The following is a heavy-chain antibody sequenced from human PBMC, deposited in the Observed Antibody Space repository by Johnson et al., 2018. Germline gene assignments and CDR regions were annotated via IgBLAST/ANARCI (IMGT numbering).Heavy chain of an antibody. V-gene: IGHV3-23*04. Sequence: VQLVQSGGGLVQPGGSLRLSCAASGFPFSGYAMSWVRQAPGKGLGWVSSISISGGSTYSADSVKGRFTISRDNSKNTLYLQMNSLRAGDTAVYYCARGDYGDHYYYYYGMDLWGQGTTVTVSS. D-gene: IGHD4-17*01. J-gene: IGHJ6*02. CDR1: GFPFSGYA. CDR2: ISISGGST. CDR3: ARGDYGDHYYYYYGMDL.